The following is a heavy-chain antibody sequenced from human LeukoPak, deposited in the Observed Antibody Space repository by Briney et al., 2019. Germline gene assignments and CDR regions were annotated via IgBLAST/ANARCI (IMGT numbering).Heavy chain of an antibody. CDR2: IYHSGST. CDR3: ARRVVMATIFDY. D-gene: IGHD5-24*01. V-gene: IGHV4-38-2*01. J-gene: IGHJ4*02. Sequence: SETLSLTCAVSGYSISSGYYWGWLRQPPGKGLEWIGSIYHSGSTYYNPSLKSRVTISVDTSKNQFSLKLSSVTAADTAVYYWARRVVMATIFDYWGQGTLVTVSS. CDR1: GYSISSGYY.